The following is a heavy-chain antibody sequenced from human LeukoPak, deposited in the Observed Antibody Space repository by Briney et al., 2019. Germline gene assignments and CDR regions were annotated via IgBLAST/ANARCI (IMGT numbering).Heavy chain of an antibody. D-gene: IGHD6-25*01. CDR3: ARERGAAAAFFDY. CDR1: GFTFSSYS. J-gene: IGHJ4*02. Sequence: GGSLRLSCAASGFTFSSYSMNWVRQAPGKGLEWVSSISSSSSYIYYADSVKGRFTISRDNAKNSLYLQMNSLRAEDTAVYYCARERGAAAAFFDYWGQGTLVTVSS. CDR2: ISSSSSYI. V-gene: IGHV3-21*01.